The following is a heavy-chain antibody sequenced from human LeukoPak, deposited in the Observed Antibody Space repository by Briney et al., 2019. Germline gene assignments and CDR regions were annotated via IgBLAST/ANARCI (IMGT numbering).Heavy chain of an antibody. CDR2: IRYDGSNK. CDR3: AKGEYSSGWYEEEHFDY. D-gene: IGHD6-19*01. J-gene: IGHJ4*02. Sequence: PGGSLRLSCAASGFTFSSYGMHWVRQAPGKGLEWVAFIRYDGSNKYYADSVKGRFTISRDNSKNTLYLQTNSLRAEDTAVYYCAKGEYSSGWYEEEHFDYWGQGTLVTVSS. CDR1: GFTFSSYG. V-gene: IGHV3-30*02.